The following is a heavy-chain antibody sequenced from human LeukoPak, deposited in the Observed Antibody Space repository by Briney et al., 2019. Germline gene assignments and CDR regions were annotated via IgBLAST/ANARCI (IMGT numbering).Heavy chain of an antibody. CDR2: ISGNGGST. CDR1: GFTFDDYA. Sequence: GGSLRLSCAASGFTFDDYAMHWARQAPGKGLEYVSAISGNGGSTYYADSVKGRFTISRDNSKNTLYLQMSSLRAEDTAIYHCVKDLYKGDSSSWYYFDYWGQGTLVTVSS. J-gene: IGHJ4*02. D-gene: IGHD6-13*01. CDR3: VKDLYKGDSSSWYYFDY. V-gene: IGHV3-64D*06.